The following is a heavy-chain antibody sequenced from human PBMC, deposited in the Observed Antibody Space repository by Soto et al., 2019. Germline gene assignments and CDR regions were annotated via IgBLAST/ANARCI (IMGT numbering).Heavy chain of an antibody. CDR3: ARLGIAAAGFFDY. D-gene: IGHD6-13*01. CDR1: GYSLTSYW. V-gene: IGHV5-51*01. J-gene: IGHJ4*02. Sequence: GESLKISCKGSGYSLTSYWIGWVRQMPGKGLEWMGIIYPGDSDTRYSPSFQGKVTISADKSISTAYLQWSSLKASDTAMYYCARLGIAAAGFFDYWGQGTLVTVSS. CDR2: IYPGDSDT.